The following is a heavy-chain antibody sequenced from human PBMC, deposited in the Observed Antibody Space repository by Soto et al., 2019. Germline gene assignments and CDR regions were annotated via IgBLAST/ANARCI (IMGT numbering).Heavy chain of an antibody. CDR2: IYYSGST. Sequence: QLQLQESGPGLVKPSETLSLTCTVSGGSISSSSYYWGWIRQPPGKGLEWIGSIYYSGSTYYNPSLRSSLTTSVDTSKTQFSLKLSSVTAAATAVYYCARHTPAISISDHWGQGTLVTVSS. J-gene: IGHJ4*02. CDR1: GGSISSSSYY. CDR3: ARHTPAISISDH. V-gene: IGHV4-39*01. D-gene: IGHD2-15*01.